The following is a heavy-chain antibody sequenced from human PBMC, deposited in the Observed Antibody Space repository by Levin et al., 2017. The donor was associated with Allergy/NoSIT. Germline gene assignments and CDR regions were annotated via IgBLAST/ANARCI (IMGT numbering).Heavy chain of an antibody. CDR3: AKTGYCGGGRRCGGFDY. V-gene: IGHV3-23*01. J-gene: IGHJ4*02. D-gene: IGHD2-15*01. CDR1: GFTFTSYA. CDR2: ISSSGGYT. Sequence: GGSLRLSCAASGFTFTSYAMSWVRQAPGKGLEWVSTISSSGGYTSYADSVKGRFTISRDNSKDTVYLQMNSLRAEDTAVYYCAKTGYCGGGRRCGGFDYWGQGTLVTVSS.